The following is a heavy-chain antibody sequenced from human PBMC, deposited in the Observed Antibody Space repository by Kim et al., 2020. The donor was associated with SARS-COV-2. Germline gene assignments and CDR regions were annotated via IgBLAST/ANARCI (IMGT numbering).Heavy chain of an antibody. CDR2: INHSGST. Sequence: SETLSLTCAVYGGSFRGYYWSWIRQPPGKGLEWIGEINHSGSTNYNPSLKSRVTISVDTSKNQFSLKLSSVTAADTAVYYCARGKKYCSSTSCYGGVFDYWGQGTLVTVSS. CDR1: GGSFRGYY. CDR3: ARGKKYCSSTSCYGGVFDY. J-gene: IGHJ4*02. V-gene: IGHV4-34*01. D-gene: IGHD2-2*01.